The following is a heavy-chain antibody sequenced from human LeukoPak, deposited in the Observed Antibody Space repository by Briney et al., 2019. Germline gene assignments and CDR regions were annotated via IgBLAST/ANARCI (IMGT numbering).Heavy chain of an antibody. CDR1: GFTFSSYA. CDR3: ARSPPSDLGYMDV. V-gene: IGHV3-23*01. J-gene: IGHJ6*03. Sequence: GGSLRLSCAASGFTFSSYAMSWVRQAPGKGLEWVSAISGSGGSTYYADSVKGRFTISRDNAKNSLYLQMNSLRAEDTAVYYCARSPPSDLGYMDVWGKGTTVAISS. CDR2: ISGSGGST.